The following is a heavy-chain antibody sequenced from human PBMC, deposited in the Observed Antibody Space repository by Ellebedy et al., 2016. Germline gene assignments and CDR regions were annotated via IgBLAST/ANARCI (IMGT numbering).Heavy chain of an antibody. J-gene: IGHJ6*04. Sequence: GGSLRLSCAASGFTFSDSAIHWVRQASGKGLEWVGRIRSKGSSYATAYAASVEGRFTVSRDDSKNTAYLQMNSLKTEDTAVYHCTRHFSTMFWDVWGKGTTVTVFS. V-gene: IGHV3-73*01. CDR3: TRHFSTMFWDV. CDR1: GFTFSDSA. D-gene: IGHD3-9*01. CDR2: IRSKGSSYAT.